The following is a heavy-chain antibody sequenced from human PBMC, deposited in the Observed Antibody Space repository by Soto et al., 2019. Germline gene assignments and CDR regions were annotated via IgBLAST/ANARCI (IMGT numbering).Heavy chain of an antibody. CDR3: AQDLAIAAAYFYDYYGMDV. D-gene: IGHD6-13*01. Sequence: EVQLLESGGGLVQPGGSLRLSCAASGFTFSSYAMSWVRQAPGKGLEWVSAISGSGGSTYYADSVKGRFTISRDNSKNTRYLEMNSLRAEDTAVYYGAQDLAIAAAYFYDYYGMDVWGQGTTVTVSS. J-gene: IGHJ6*02. V-gene: IGHV3-23*01. CDR1: GFTFSSYA. CDR2: ISGSGGST.